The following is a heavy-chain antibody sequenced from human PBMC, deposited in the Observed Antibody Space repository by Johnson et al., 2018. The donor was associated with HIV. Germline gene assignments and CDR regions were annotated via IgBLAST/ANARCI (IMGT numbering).Heavy chain of an antibody. V-gene: IGHV3-20*04. D-gene: IGHD4-17*01. CDR2: INWNGGST. CDR1: GFTFDDYA. Sequence: VQLVESGGGLVQPGRSLKLSCAASGFTFDDYAMHWVRQAPGKGLEWVSGINWNGGSTGYADSVKGRFTISRDNAKNSLYLQMNSLRAEDTAVYYCARGMTTVTNHDAFDIWGQGTMVTVSS. CDR3: ARGMTTVTNHDAFDI. J-gene: IGHJ3*02.